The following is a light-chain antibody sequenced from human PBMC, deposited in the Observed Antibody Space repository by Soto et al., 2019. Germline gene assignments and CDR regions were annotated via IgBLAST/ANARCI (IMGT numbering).Light chain of an antibody. V-gene: IGKV1-6*01. J-gene: IGKJ4*01. CDR2: AAS. CDR3: LQDYTYPRT. CDR1: QGIRHY. Sequence: AIEMTQSPSSLSVSVGDRVTITCRASQGIRHYLGWYQQKPGKAPELLIYAASILQSGVPSRFSGSGSGTDFTLTITSLQPEDFAIYYCLQDYTYPRTFGGGTKVEIK.